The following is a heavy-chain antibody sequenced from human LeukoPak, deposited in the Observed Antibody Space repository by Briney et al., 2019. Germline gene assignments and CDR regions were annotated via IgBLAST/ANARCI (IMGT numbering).Heavy chain of an antibody. D-gene: IGHD2-2*03. Sequence: GGSLRLSCAASGFTFSSYAMSWVRRAPGKGLEWVSAISGSGGSTYYADSVKGRFTISRDNSKNTLYLQMNSLRAEDTAVYYCAKDRLDIVVVPAAMAKAAFDIWGQGTMVTVSS. J-gene: IGHJ3*02. CDR2: ISGSGGST. V-gene: IGHV3-23*01. CDR3: AKDRLDIVVVPAAMAKAAFDI. CDR1: GFTFSSYA.